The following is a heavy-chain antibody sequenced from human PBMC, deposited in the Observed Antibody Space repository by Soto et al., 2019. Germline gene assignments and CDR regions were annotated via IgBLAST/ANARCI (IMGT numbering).Heavy chain of an antibody. CDR1: GFTFSSYV. CDR3: ARTGSYFHWFDP. V-gene: IGHV3-23*01. Sequence: VQLLESGGGLVQPGGSLRLSCAASGFTFSSYVMSWVRQAPGKGLEWVSGISGSSGGGISSYADSVKGRFTISRDNSINTLYLQMNSLRAEDTAVYFCARTGSYFHWFDPWGQGTLVTVSS. CDR2: ISGSSGGGIS. J-gene: IGHJ5*02. D-gene: IGHD1-26*01.